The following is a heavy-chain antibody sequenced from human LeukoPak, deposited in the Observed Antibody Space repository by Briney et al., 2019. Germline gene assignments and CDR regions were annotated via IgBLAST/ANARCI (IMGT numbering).Heavy chain of an antibody. D-gene: IGHD2-2*02. V-gene: IGHV3-30-3*01. CDR1: GFTFSSYA. CDR2: ISYDGSNK. Sequence: GGSLRLSCAASGFTFSSYAMHWVRQAPGKGLEWVAVISYDGSNKYYADSVKGRFTISRDNAKSSLYLQMNSLRAEDTAVYYCARDLPCSRTSCYTGSFDYWGQGTLVTVSS. CDR3: ARDLPCSRTSCYTGSFDY. J-gene: IGHJ4*02.